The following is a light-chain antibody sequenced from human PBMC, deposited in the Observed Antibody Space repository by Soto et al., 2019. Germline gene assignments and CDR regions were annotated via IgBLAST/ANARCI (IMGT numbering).Light chain of an antibody. J-gene: IGKJ1*01. Sequence: DIQMTQSPSTLSASVGDRVTITCRASQSISSWLAWYQQKPGKAPKLLIYDASSLESGVPSRFSGSGSGTEFTLTITSRQPDDFGTYFCQQYNSYPWTFGQGTMVEIK. CDR1: QSISSW. V-gene: IGKV1-5*01. CDR2: DAS. CDR3: QQYNSYPWT.